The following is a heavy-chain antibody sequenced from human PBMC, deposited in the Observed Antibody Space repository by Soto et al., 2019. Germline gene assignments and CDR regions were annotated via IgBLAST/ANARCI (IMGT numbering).Heavy chain of an antibody. Sequence: QVQLRESGPGLVKPSQTLSLTCTVSGGSINSGGYYWNWIRQHPGKGLEWIGYMNYSGSTYYTPFFRSRVIIAADTSENDISLKLSSVTVADTAVYFWSRGYRQSGYSSSWVFDYWGQGTLVNVSS. CDR2: MNYSGST. V-gene: IGHV4-31*03. D-gene: IGHD6-13*01. J-gene: IGHJ4*02. CDR1: GGSINSGGYY. CDR3: SRGYRQSGYSSSWVFDY.